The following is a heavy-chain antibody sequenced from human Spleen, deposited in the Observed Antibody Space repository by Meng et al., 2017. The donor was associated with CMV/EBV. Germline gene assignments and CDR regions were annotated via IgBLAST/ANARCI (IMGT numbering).Heavy chain of an antibody. V-gene: IGHV3-21*01. CDR1: GFTFSSYS. D-gene: IGHD5/OR15-5a*01. J-gene: IGHJ3*02. Sequence: GGSLRLCCAASGFTFSSYSMNWVRQAPGKGLEWVSSISSSSSYIYYADSVKGRFTISRDNAKNSLYLQMNSLRAEDTAVYYCARALVYVDAFDIWGQGTMVTVSS. CDR2: ISSSSSYI. CDR3: ARALVYVDAFDI.